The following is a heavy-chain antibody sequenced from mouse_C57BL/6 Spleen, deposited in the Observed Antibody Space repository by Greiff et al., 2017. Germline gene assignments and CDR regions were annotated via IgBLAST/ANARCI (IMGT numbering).Heavy chain of an antibody. Sequence: EVKLMESGAGLVKPGGSLKLSCAASGFTFSSYAMSWVRQTPEKRLEWVAYISSGGDYIYYADTVKGRFTISRDNARNTLYLQMSSLKSEDTAMYYCTREDYGSRGFAYWGQGTLVTVSA. V-gene: IGHV5-9-1*02. CDR1: GFTFSSYA. CDR3: TREDYGSRGFAY. D-gene: IGHD1-1*01. J-gene: IGHJ3*01. CDR2: ISSGGDYI.